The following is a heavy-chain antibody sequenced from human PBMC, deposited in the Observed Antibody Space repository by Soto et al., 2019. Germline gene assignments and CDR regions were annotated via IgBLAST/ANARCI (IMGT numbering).Heavy chain of an antibody. CDR3: TRLRLYYYDSSGYPSLGDV. V-gene: IGHV3-49*03. Sequence: GGSLRLSCTASGFTFGDYAMSWFRQAPGKGLEWVGFIRSKAYGGTTEYAASVKGRFTISRDDSKSIAYLQMNSLKTEDTAVYYCTRLRLYYYDSSGYPSLGDVWGQGTTVTVSS. J-gene: IGHJ6*02. CDR2: IRSKAYGGTT. D-gene: IGHD3-22*01. CDR1: GFTFGDYA.